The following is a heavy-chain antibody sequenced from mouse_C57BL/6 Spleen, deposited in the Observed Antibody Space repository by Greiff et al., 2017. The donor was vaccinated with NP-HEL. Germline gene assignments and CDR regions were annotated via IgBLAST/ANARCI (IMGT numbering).Heavy chain of an antibody. CDR3: ARTARIKY. CDR2: ISYSGRT. V-gene: IGHV3-2*02. J-gene: IGHJ2*01. Sequence: DVKLQESGPGLVKPSQSLSLTCTVTGYSITSGYGWNWIRQFPGNKLEWMGYISYSGRTNYNPSIKSRISITRDTSKNQFFLQLNSVTTEDTATYYCARTARIKYWGQGTTLTVSS. CDR1: GYSITSGYG. D-gene: IGHD1-2*01.